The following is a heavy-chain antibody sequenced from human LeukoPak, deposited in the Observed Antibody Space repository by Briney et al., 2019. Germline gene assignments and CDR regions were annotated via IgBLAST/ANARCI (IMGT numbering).Heavy chain of an antibody. D-gene: IGHD3-9*01. V-gene: IGHV3-7*01. J-gene: IGHJ4*02. CDR3: ARVVYYDILTGYYPDYFDY. CDR2: IKQDGSEK. Sequence: GGSLSLSCAASGFPFSTYAMSWVRQAPGKGLEWVANIKQDGSEKYYVDSVKGRFTISRDNAKNSLCLQMNSLRAEDTAVYYRARVVYYDILTGYYPDYFDYWGQGTLVTVSS. CDR1: GFPFSTYA.